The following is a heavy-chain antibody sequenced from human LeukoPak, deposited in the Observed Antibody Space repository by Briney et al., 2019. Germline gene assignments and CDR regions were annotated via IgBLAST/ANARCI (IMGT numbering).Heavy chain of an antibody. CDR2: ISGSGGST. Sequence: GGSLRLSCAASGFTFSSYAMSWVRQAPGKGLEWVSAISGSGGSTYYADSVKGRFTISRDNSKNTLYLQMNSLRAGDTAVYYCAKVASGQLALTQFDYWGQGTLVTVSS. D-gene: IGHD6-13*01. CDR3: AKVASGQLALTQFDY. J-gene: IGHJ4*02. CDR1: GFTFSSYA. V-gene: IGHV3-23*01.